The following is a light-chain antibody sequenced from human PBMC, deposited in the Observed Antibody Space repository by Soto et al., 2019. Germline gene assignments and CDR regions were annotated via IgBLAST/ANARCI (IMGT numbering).Light chain of an antibody. CDR1: SSDIDAYNY. CDR2: EVS. CDR3: SSYTTSVTLLYV. V-gene: IGLV2-14*01. Sequence: QSVLTQPASVSGSPGQSITISCTGSSSDIDAYNYVSWYQQHPGKAPKLMISEVSNRPSGVSNRFSGSKSGNTASLTISGLQPEDEADYYCSSYTTSVTLLYVFGTGTKVT. J-gene: IGLJ1*01.